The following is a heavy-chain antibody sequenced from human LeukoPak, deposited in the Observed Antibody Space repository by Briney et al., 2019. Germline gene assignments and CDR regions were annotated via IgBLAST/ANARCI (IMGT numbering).Heavy chain of an antibody. CDR3: ARDAGYWFDP. V-gene: IGHV4-61*02. D-gene: IGHD6-13*01. Sequence: PSETLSLTCTVSGGSISSGSYYWSWIRQPAGKGLEWIGRIYTSGSTNYNPSLKSRVTISVDTSKNQFSLKLSSVTAADTAMYYCARDAGYWFDPWGQETLVTVSS. J-gene: IGHJ5*02. CDR2: IYTSGST. CDR1: GGSISSGSYY.